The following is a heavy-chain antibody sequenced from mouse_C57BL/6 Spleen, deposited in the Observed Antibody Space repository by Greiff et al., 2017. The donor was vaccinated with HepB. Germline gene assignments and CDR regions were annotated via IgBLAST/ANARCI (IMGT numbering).Heavy chain of an antibody. Sequence: QVQLQQSGAELAKPGASVKLSCKASGYTFTSYWMHWVKQRPGKGLEWIGYINPSSGYTKYNQKFKDKATLTADKSSSTAYMQLSSLTYEDSAVYYCASGGWTWYFDVWGTGTTVTVSS. CDR2: INPSSGYT. CDR3: ASGGWTWYFDV. CDR1: GYTFTSYW. V-gene: IGHV1-7*01. J-gene: IGHJ1*03.